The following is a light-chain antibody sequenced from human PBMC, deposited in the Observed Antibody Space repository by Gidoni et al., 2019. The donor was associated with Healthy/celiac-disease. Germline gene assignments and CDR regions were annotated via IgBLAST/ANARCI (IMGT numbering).Light chain of an antibody. CDR1: QSISSW. J-gene: IGKJ1*01. CDR3: QQYNSYSPWT. CDR2: KAS. Sequence: DIQMTQSPSTLSASVGDRVTITCRASQSISSWLAWYQQKPGKAPKLLIYKASSLESGVPSRFSGSGSGTEFTLTISSLQPDDFATYYCQQYNSYSPWTFXQXPKVEIK. V-gene: IGKV1-5*03.